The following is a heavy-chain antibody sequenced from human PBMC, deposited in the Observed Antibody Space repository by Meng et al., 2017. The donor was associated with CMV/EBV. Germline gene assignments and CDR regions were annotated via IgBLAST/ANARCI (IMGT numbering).Heavy chain of an antibody. D-gene: IGHD5-24*01. CDR1: GFTFSSYS. CDR3: ARDRVEMATINYFDY. Sequence: EVQLVESGVGLVKPGGSXXLSCAASGFTFSSYSMNWVRQAPGKGLEWVSSISSSSSYIYYADSVKGRFTISRDNAKNSLYLQMNSLRAEDTAVYYCARDRVEMATINYFDYWGQGTLVTVSS. J-gene: IGHJ4*02. CDR2: ISSSSSYI. V-gene: IGHV3-21*01.